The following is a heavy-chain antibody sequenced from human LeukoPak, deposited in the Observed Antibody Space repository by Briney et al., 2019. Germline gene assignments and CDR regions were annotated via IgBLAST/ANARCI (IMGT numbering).Heavy chain of an antibody. CDR2: ISSSSSYI. J-gene: IGHJ4*02. CDR1: GFTFSSYS. D-gene: IGHD3-22*01. V-gene: IGHV3-21*01. CDR3: ARVAHRLVVASLDY. Sequence: GGSLRLSCAASGFTFSSYSMNWVRQAPGKGLEWVSSISSSSSYIYYADSVKGRFTISRDNAKNSLYLQMNSLRAEDTAVYYCARVAHRLVVASLDYWGQGTLVTVSS.